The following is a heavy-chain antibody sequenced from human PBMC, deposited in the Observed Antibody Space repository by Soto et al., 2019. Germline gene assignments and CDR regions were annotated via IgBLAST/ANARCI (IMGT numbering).Heavy chain of an antibody. J-gene: IGHJ6*02. V-gene: IGHV4-30-4*01. CDR1: GGSISSGDYY. D-gene: IGHD2-2*01. Sequence: PSEPLSLTCTVSGGSISSGDYYWSWIRQPPGKGLEWIGYIYYSGSTSYNASLKSRTSISADPSNNQFSLKLHSLTAADTAVYFCGTMPIVVEPAPMDVWGPGTSVTVSS. CDR2: IYYSGST. CDR3: GTMPIVVEPAPMDV.